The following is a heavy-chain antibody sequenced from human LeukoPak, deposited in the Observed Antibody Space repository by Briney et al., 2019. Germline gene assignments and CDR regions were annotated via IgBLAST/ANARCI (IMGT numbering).Heavy chain of an antibody. J-gene: IGHJ4*02. D-gene: IGHD6-19*01. CDR3: ATKQWLAPPPDS. CDR1: GFTFSKYW. Sequence: PGRSLRPSCAASGFTFSKYWILSVSQAPGKGLESVSRINTDGTVTTYADSVKGRFTVSRDNADNTMFLQMNSVRDEDTAVYYCATKQWLAPPPDSWGQGTPVTVSS. V-gene: IGHV3-74*01. CDR2: INTDGTVT.